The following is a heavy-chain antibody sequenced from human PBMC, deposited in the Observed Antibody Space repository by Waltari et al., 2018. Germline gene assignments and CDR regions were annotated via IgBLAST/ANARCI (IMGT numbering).Heavy chain of an antibody. D-gene: IGHD3-16*01. CDR3: ARHSRLAWFDP. CDR2: IYYSGST. Sequence: QVQLQESGPGLVKPSETLSLTCTVSGGSISSSYWSWIRQPPGKGLEWIGYIYYSGSTNYNPSLKSRVTISVDTSKNQFSLKLSSVTAADTAVYYCARHSRLAWFDPWGQGTLVTVSS. J-gene: IGHJ5*02. CDR1: GGSISSSY. V-gene: IGHV4-59*08.